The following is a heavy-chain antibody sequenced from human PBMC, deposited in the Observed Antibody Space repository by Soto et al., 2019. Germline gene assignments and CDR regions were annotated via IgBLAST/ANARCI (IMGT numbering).Heavy chain of an antibody. CDR2: IYYGGST. V-gene: IGHV4-30-4*01. D-gene: IGHD3-10*01. CDR3: ARDTARDKVRIYYGMDV. J-gene: IGHJ6*02. Sequence: PSETLSLTCTVSGGSISSGDYYWSWIRQPPGKGLEWIGSIYYGGSTYYNPSLKSRVTISVDTSKNQFSLKLNSVTAADTAVYYCARDTARDKVRIYYGMDVWGQGTTVTVSS. CDR1: GGSISSGDYY.